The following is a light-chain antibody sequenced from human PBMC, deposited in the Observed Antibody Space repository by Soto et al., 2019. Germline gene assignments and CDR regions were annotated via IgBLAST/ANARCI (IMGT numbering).Light chain of an antibody. J-gene: IGLJ1*01. V-gene: IGLV2-8*01. CDR1: SSGVGGYNY. CDR2: EVS. CDR3: SSYAGSNNPYV. Sequence: QAVLTQPPSASGSPGQSVTISCTGTSSGVGGYNYVSWYQQHPGKAPKLMIYEVSKRPSGVPDRFSGSKSGNTASLTVSGLQAEDEADYYCSSYAGSNNPYVFGTGTKLTVL.